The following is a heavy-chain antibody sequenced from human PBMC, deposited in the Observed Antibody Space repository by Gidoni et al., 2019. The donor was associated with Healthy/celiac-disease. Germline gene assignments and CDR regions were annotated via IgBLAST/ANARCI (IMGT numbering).Heavy chain of an antibody. CDR2: ISSSGSTI. V-gene: IGHV3-48*03. Sequence: TASGFTFSSYEMNWVRQAPGKGLEWVSYISSSGSTIYYADSVKGRFTISRDNAKNSLYLQMNSLRAEDTAVYYCAREPGGYSSPQAFDIWGQGTMVTVSS. CDR1: GFTFSSYE. J-gene: IGHJ3*02. CDR3: AREPGGYSSPQAFDI. D-gene: IGHD6-13*01.